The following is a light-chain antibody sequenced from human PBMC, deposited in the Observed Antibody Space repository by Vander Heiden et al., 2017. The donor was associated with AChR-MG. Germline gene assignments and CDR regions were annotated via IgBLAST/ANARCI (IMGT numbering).Light chain of an antibody. V-gene: IGLV2-14*01. CDR3: SSYTITSSWV. Sequence: QSALTQPASVSGSPGQSITNSCTGTSTDVGRYKYVSWYQQHPGKAPKLLIYEVSNRPSGVSNRFSGSKSANTASLTISGLQAEDEADYYCSSYTITSSWVFGGGTKLTVL. CDR2: EVS. J-gene: IGLJ3*02. CDR1: STDVGRYKY.